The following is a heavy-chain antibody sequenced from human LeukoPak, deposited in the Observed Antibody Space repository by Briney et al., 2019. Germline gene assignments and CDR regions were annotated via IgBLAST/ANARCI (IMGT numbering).Heavy chain of an antibody. D-gene: IGHD6-19*01. CDR1: GGSISSYY. Sequence: PSETLSLTCTVSGGSISSYYWSWIRQPPGKGLEWIGYIYYSGSTNYNPSLKSRVTISVDTSKNQFSLKLSSVTAADTAVYYCARVLDSSGWSPFDYWGQGTLVTVSS. CDR3: ARVLDSSGWSPFDY. V-gene: IGHV4-59*01. J-gene: IGHJ4*02. CDR2: IYYSGST.